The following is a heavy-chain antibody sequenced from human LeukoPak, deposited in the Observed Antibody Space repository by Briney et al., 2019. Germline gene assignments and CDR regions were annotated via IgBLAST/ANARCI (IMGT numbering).Heavy chain of an antibody. CDR3: AKGPAMVRGAFDP. J-gene: IGHJ5*02. D-gene: IGHD3-10*01. V-gene: IGHV3-48*01. Sequence: GGSLRLSCAASGFTSSSYSMNWVRQAPGKGLEWVSYISSSSSTIYYADSVKGRFTISRDNAKNSLYLQMNSLRTEETAVYYCAKGPAMVRGAFDPWGQGTLVTVSS. CDR1: GFTSSSYS. CDR2: ISSSSSTI.